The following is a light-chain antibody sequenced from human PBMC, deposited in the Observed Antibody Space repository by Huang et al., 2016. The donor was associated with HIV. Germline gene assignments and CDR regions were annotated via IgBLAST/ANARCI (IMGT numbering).Light chain of an antibody. CDR1: QSVSRN. V-gene: IGKV3-15*01. Sequence: IVMTQSPATLSVSPGERATLSCRASQSVSRNLAWYQQKPGQAPRLLIYGASTRATGIPARFSGSGSGTEFTLTISSLQSEDFAIYYCQQYNNWPPWTFGQGTKVEIK. CDR3: QQYNNWPPWT. J-gene: IGKJ1*01. CDR2: GAS.